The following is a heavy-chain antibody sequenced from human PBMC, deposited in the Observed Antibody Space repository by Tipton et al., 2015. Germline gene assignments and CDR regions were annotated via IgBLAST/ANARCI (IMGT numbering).Heavy chain of an antibody. Sequence: TLSLTCTVSGYSISRDYFWGWIRQPPGKGLEWIGSIDHNGGTYYIPSLKSRVTISVDTSKNQFSLKLRSVTAADTAVYHCARGYSNYAGWFGPWGQGILVTVSS. V-gene: IGHV4-38-2*02. CDR2: IDHNGGT. J-gene: IGHJ5*02. CDR3: ARGYSNYAGWFGP. CDR1: GYSISRDYF. D-gene: IGHD4-11*01.